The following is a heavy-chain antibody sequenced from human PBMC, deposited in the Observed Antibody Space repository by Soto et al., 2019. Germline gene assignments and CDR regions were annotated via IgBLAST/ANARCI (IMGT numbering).Heavy chain of an antibody. CDR3: AREGRGQLVLDYYYYGMDV. J-gene: IGHJ6*02. CDR2: ISYDGSNK. V-gene: IGHV3-30-3*01. Sequence: QVQLVESGGGVVQPGRSLRLSCAASGFTFSSYAMHWVRQAPGKGLEWVAVISYDGSNKYYADSVKGRFTISRDNSKNXLXXQMNSLRAEDTAVYYCAREGRGQLVLDYYYYGMDVWGQGTTVTVSS. CDR1: GFTFSSYA. D-gene: IGHD6-6*01.